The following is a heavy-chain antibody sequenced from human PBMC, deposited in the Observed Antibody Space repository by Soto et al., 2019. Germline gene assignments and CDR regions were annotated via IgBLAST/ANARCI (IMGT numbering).Heavy chain of an antibody. CDR1: GFTFSTYG. Sequence: PGGSLRLSCAASGFTFSTYGMHWVRQAPDKGLEWVSLISYTGGSTYYADSVKGRFTISRDNAKNTLYLQMNSLRSEDTAVYYCAKDRAIFGVVPRAFDIWGQGTMVTVSS. CDR2: ISYTGGST. V-gene: IGHV3-30*18. CDR3: AKDRAIFGVVPRAFDI. D-gene: IGHD3-3*01. J-gene: IGHJ3*02.